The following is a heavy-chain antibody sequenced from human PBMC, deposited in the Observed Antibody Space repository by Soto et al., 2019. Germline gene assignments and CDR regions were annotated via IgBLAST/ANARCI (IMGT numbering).Heavy chain of an antibody. CDR2: IYYSGST. V-gene: IGHV4-39*01. J-gene: IGHJ4*02. Sequence: SETLSLTCTVSGDSICSSSYYWDWIRQPPGKGLEWIGSIYYSGSTYYNPSLKSRVTISVDTSKNQFSLKLSSVTAADTAVYYCARARSGDRRFNSWGQGALVTVPQ. CDR1: GDSICSSSYY. D-gene: IGHD2-21*02. CDR3: ARARSGDRRFNS.